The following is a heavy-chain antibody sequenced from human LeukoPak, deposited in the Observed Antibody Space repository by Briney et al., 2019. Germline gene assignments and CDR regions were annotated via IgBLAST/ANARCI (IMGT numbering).Heavy chain of an antibody. CDR3: ARDHAPWSNCFDY. CDR2: ISGRNGNT. J-gene: IGHJ4*02. V-gene: IGHV1-18*01. CDR1: GYSFTDYG. Sequence: ASVKVSCKASGYSFTDYGITWVRQAPGQGLEWMGWISGRNGNTNYSQRLQGRVTMTTDTSTSTAYMELRSLTSDDTAVYYCARDHAPWSNCFDYWGQGTLVTVSS.